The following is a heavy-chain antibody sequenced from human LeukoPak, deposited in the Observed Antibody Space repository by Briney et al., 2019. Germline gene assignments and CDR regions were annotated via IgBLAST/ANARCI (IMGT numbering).Heavy chain of an antibody. CDR1: GFTFGDYA. D-gene: IGHD1-26*01. J-gene: IGHJ5*02. Sequence: GGSLRLSCTASGFTFGDYAMSWFRQAPGKGLEWVGFIRSKAYGGTTEYAASVKGRFTISRDDSKSIAYLQMNSLRAEDTAVYYCARGSGSYSFNLLGFDPWGQGTLVTVSS. CDR2: IRSKAYGGTT. V-gene: IGHV3-49*03. CDR3: ARGSGSYSFNLLGFDP.